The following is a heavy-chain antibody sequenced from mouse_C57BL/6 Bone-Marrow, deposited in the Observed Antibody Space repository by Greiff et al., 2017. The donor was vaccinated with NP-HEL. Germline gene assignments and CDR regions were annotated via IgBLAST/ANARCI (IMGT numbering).Heavy chain of an antibody. V-gene: IGHV3-6*01. Sequence: DVKLQESGPGLVKPSQSLSLTCSVTGYSITSGYYWNWIRQFPGNKLEWMGYISYDGSNNYNPSLKNRISITRDTSKNQFFLKLNSVTTEDTATYYCARDGTVLDYWGQGTTLTVSS. CDR3: ARDGTVLDY. CDR2: ISYDGSN. CDR1: GYSITSGYY. J-gene: IGHJ2*01. D-gene: IGHD4-1*01.